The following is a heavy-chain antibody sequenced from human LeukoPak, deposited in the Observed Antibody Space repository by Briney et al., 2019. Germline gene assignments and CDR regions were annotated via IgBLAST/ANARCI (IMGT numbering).Heavy chain of an antibody. D-gene: IGHD6-13*01. CDR3: ARSAVAGTVGYYYYYMDV. CDR2: IYTSGNT. Sequence: SETLSLTCTVSGGSISSDYWSWIRQPAGKALEWIGRIYTSGNTNYNPSLKSRVTMSLDTSKNQFSLKLHSVTAADTAVYYCARSAVAGTVGYYYYYMDVWDKGTTVTVSS. J-gene: IGHJ6*03. CDR1: GGSISSDY. V-gene: IGHV4-4*07.